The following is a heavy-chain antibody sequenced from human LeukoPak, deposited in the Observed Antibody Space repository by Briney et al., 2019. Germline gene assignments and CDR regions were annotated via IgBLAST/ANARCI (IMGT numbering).Heavy chain of an antibody. CDR1: GGSVSGYY. CDR2: IYTSGST. J-gene: IGHJ4*02. CDR3: ARDSNYDFWSGFYFDY. D-gene: IGHD3-3*01. V-gene: IGHV4-4*07. Sequence: SETLSLTCGVYGGSVSGYYWSWIRQPAGKGLEWIGRIYTSGSTNYNPSLKSRVTMSVDTSKNQFSLKLSSVTAADTAVYYCARDSNYDFWSGFYFDYWGQGTLVTVSS.